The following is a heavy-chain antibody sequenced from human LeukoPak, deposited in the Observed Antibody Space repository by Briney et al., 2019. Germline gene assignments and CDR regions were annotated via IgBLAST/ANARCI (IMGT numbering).Heavy chain of an antibody. CDR2: ISGSGGST. J-gene: IGHJ4*02. Sequence: GGSLRLSCAASGFTFSSYAMSWVRQAPGNGLEWVSAISGSGGSTYYADSVKGRFTISRDNSKNTLYLQMNSLRAEDTAVYYCAKVSGDVDYYFDYWGQGTLVTVSS. V-gene: IGHV3-23*01. CDR1: GFTFSSYA. D-gene: IGHD4-17*01. CDR3: AKVSGDVDYYFDY.